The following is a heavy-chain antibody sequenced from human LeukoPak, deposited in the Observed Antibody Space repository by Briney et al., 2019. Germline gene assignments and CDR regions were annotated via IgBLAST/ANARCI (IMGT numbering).Heavy chain of an antibody. CDR2: IIPIFGTA. CDR3: ARDSGLTGTTISPFQH. V-gene: IGHV1-69*13. J-gene: IGHJ1*01. D-gene: IGHD1-7*01. Sequence: SVKVSCKASGGTFSSYAISWVRQAPGQGLEWMGGIIPIFGTANYAQKFQGRVTITADESTSTAYMELSSLRSEDTAVYYCARDSGLTGTTISPFQHWGQGTLVTVSP. CDR1: GGTFSSYA.